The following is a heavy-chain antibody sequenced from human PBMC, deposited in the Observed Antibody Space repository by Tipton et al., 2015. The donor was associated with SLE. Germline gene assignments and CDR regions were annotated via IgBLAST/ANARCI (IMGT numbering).Heavy chain of an antibody. CDR1: GFSISTYW. CDR3: TRAPILRVLEPGYMDV. J-gene: IGHJ6*03. D-gene: IGHD3-3*01. V-gene: IGHV3-74*01. CDR2: IKSDGSGT. Sequence: SLRLSCVVSGFSISTYWMHWVRHVPGKGLRWVSRIKSDGSGTTYADAVKGRFSIARDSAKKTVYLEMNSLRVDDTAVYFSTRAPILRVLEPGYMDVWGKGTTVSVFS.